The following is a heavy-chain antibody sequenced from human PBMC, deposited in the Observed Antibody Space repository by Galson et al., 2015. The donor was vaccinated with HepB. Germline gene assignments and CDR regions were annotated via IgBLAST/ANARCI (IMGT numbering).Heavy chain of an antibody. CDR2: INSDGSST. D-gene: IGHD2-15*01. CDR3: ARKYCSDGSCYEDY. J-gene: IGHJ4*02. CDR1: GFTFSSYW. V-gene: IGHV3-74*01. Sequence: SLRLSCAASGFTFSSYWMHWVRQAPGKGLLWVSHINSDGSSTNYADSVMGRFTISRDNAKNSLYLQMNSLRAEDTAVYYCARKYCSDGSCYEDYWGQGTPVTVSS.